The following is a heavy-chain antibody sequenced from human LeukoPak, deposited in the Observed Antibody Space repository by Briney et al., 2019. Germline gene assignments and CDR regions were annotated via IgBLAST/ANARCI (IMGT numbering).Heavy chain of an antibody. J-gene: IGHJ4*02. CDR3: AREEYYYDSSGYYSQAFDY. V-gene: IGHV3-23*01. CDR2: ITYSGAGI. Sequence: GGSLRLSCVVSGFTFSSYARTWVRQAPGKGLEWVSFITYSGAGIYSADSVKGRFTISRDNSKNTLYLQMSSLRAEDTAVYYCAREEYYYDSSGYYSQAFDYWGQGTLVTVSS. D-gene: IGHD3-22*01. CDR1: GFTFSSYA.